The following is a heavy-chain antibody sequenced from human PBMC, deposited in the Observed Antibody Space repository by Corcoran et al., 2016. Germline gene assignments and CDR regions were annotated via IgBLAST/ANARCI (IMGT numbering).Heavy chain of an antibody. CDR1: GGTFSSYA. J-gene: IGHJ6*02. CDR2: IIPIFGTA. V-gene: IGHV1-69*01. Sequence: QVQLLQSGAEVKKPASSVKVSCKASGGTFSSYAINWVQQAPGQGLEWVGGIIPIFGTANYAQKFQGRVTITADESTSTAYMELSSLRSEDTAVYYWASSPTLCGVDVCGQGTTGTVSS. CDR3: ASSPTLCGVDV.